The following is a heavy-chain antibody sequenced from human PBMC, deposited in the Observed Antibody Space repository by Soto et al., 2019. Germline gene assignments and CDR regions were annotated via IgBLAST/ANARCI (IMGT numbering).Heavy chain of an antibody. CDR3: ARDGHRDSSSWTRTNYYYYGMDV. D-gene: IGHD6-13*01. CDR2: ISAYNGNT. CDR1: GYTFTSYG. Sequence: QVQLVQSGVEVKKPGASVKVSCKASGYTFTSYGISWVRQAPGQGLEWMGWISAYNGNTNYAQKLQGRVTMTTDTSTSTAYMELRSLRSDDTAVYYCARDGHRDSSSWTRTNYYYYGMDVWGQGTTVTVSS. V-gene: IGHV1-18*01. J-gene: IGHJ6*02.